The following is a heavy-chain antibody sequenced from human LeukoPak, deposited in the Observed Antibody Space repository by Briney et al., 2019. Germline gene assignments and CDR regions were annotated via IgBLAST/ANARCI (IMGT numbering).Heavy chain of an antibody. CDR1: GFTFSSYA. CDR2: ISGSGGST. D-gene: IGHD3-3*01. J-gene: IGHJ4*02. CDR3: ARDLMIFGVVDPAFDY. V-gene: IGHV3-23*01. Sequence: PGGSLRLSCAASGFTFSSYAMSWVRQAPGKGLEWVSAISGSGGSTYYADSVKGRFTISRDNAKNSLYLQMNSLRAEDTAVYYCARDLMIFGVVDPAFDYWGQGTLVTVSS.